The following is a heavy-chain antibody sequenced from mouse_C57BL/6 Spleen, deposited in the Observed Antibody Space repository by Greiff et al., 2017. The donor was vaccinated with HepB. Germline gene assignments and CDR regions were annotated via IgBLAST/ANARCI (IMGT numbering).Heavy chain of an antibody. CDR2: ISYSGST. J-gene: IGHJ4*01. D-gene: IGHD2-10*02. Sequence: EVKLMESGPGMVKPSQSLSLTCTVTGYSITSGYDWHWIRHFPGNKLEWMGYISYSGSTNYNPSLKSRISITHDTSKNHFFLKLNSVTTEDTATYYCARGNSYDAMDYWGQGTSVTVSS. CDR3: ARGNSYDAMDY. CDR1: GYSITSGYD. V-gene: IGHV3-1*01.